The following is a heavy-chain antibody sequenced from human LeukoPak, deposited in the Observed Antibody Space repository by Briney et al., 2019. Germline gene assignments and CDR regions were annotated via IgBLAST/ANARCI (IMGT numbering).Heavy chain of an antibody. Sequence: ASETLSLTCTVSGGSISSGGYYWSWIRQHPGKGLEWIGYIHYSGSTYYNPSLKSRVTISVDTSKNQFSLKLSSVTAADTAVYYCARDDEQSAVYDYWGQGTLVTVSS. CDR3: ARDDEQSAVYDY. J-gene: IGHJ4*02. V-gene: IGHV4-31*03. D-gene: IGHD5/OR15-5a*01. CDR1: GGSISSGGYY. CDR2: IHYSGST.